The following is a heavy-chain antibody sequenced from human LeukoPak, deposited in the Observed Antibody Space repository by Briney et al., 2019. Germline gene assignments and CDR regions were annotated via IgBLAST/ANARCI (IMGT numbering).Heavy chain of an antibody. CDR2: IRYDGSNK. V-gene: IGHV3-30*02. Sequence: GGSLRLSCAASGFTFSSYGMHWVRQAPGKGLEWVAFIRYDGSNKYYADSVKGRFTISRDNSKNTLYLQMNSLRAEDTAVYYCAKGLGYYYYYYMDVWGKGTTVTASS. CDR3: AKGLGYYYYYYMDV. D-gene: IGHD6-19*01. CDR1: GFTFSSYG. J-gene: IGHJ6*03.